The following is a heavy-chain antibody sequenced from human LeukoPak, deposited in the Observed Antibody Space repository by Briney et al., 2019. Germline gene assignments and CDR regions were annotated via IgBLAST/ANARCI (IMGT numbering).Heavy chain of an antibody. Sequence: SETLSLTRTVSGGSISSSGYYWGWIRQPPGKGLEWIGSIYFSGNTYYNPSLKSRVTISVDTSKNQFSLKLSSVTAADTALYFCARRHTNDYGQPYFDYWGQGTLVTVSS. CDR2: IYFSGNT. V-gene: IGHV4-39*01. CDR1: GGSISSSGYY. J-gene: IGHJ4*02. D-gene: IGHD4/OR15-4a*01. CDR3: ARRHTNDYGQPYFDY.